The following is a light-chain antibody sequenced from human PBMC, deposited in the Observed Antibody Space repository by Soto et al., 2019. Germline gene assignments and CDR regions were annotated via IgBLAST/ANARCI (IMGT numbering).Light chain of an antibody. Sequence: EIVLTQSPGILSLSPGERATLSCRASQSVSSSYLAWYQQKPGQAPRLLIYGASSRATGIPDRFSGSGSGTDFTLTISSLQSEDFAVYYCQQYDNWPPLTFGGGTKVDIK. CDR3: QQYDNWPPLT. CDR1: QSVSSSY. CDR2: GAS. J-gene: IGKJ4*01. V-gene: IGKV3-20*01.